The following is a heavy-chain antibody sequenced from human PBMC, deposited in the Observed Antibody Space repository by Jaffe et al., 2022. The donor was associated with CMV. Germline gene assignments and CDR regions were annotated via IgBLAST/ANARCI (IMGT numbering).Heavy chain of an antibody. Sequence: EEQLVESGGGPVKPGGSLRLSCAASGFTFRVYSMNWVRQAPGKGLEWVSSISSTSTYIYYADSVKGRFTISRDNAKNSLYLQMNSLRAEDTAVYYCVRGTLYGDYTGGDAFDIWGQGTMVTVSS. V-gene: IGHV3-21*01. CDR1: GFTFRVYS. J-gene: IGHJ3*02. CDR3: VRGTLYGDYTGGDAFDI. CDR2: ISSTSTYI. D-gene: IGHD4-17*01.